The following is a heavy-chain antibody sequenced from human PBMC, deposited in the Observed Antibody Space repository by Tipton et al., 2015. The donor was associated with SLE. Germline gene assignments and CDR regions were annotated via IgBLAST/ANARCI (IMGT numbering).Heavy chain of an antibody. CDR2: IYTSGST. CDR1: GGSISSGSYY. Sequence: TLSLTCTVSGGSISSGSYYWSWIRQPAGKGLEWIGRIYTSGSTNYNPSLKSRVTIPVDTSKNQFSLKLSSVTAADTAVYYCARQLYSYGAFDYWGQGTLVTVSS. CDR3: ARQLYSYGAFDY. J-gene: IGHJ4*02. D-gene: IGHD5-18*01. V-gene: IGHV4-61*02.